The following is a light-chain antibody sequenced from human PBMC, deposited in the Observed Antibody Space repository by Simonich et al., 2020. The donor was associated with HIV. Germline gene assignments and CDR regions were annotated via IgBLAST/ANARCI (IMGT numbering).Light chain of an antibody. CDR1: QSVSSY. V-gene: IGKV3-11*01. Sequence: EIVLTQSPATLSLSPGESATLSCRASQSVSSYLAWYQQKPGQAPRLLIYYASNRATGIPARFSGSGSGTDFTLTISSLEPEDFAVYYCQQRSNWPLFGQGTKLEIK. J-gene: IGKJ2*01. CDR3: QQRSNWPL. CDR2: YAS.